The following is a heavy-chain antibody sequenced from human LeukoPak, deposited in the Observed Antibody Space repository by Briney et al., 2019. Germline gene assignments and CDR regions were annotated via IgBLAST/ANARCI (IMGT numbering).Heavy chain of an antibody. CDR3: AKVPLGYGVFDY. V-gene: IGHV3-33*06. Sequence: PGRSLRLSCAASGFTFSSYGMHWVRQAPGKGLEWVAVIWYDGSNKYYADSVKGRFTISRDNSKNTLYLQMNSLRAEDTAVYYCAKVPLGYGVFDYWGQGTLVTVSS. J-gene: IGHJ4*02. D-gene: IGHD5-18*01. CDR2: IWYDGSNK. CDR1: GFTFSSYG.